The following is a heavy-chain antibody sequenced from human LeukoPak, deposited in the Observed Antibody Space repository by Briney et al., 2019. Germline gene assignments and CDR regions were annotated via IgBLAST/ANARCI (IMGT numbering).Heavy chain of an antibody. CDR2: IIPILGIA. J-gene: IGHJ3*02. V-gene: IGHV1-69*04. D-gene: IGHD5-18*01. CDR1: GGTFSSYA. Sequence: SVKVSCKASGGTFSSYAISWVRQAPGQGLEWMGRIIPILGIANYAQKFQGRVTITADKSTSTAYMELSSLRSEDTAVYYCASGLVSRPTAMALVVEAFDIWGQGTMVTVSS. CDR3: ASGLVSRPTAMALVVEAFDI.